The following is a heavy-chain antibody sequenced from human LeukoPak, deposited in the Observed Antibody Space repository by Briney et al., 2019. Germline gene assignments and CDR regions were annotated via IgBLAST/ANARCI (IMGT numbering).Heavy chain of an antibody. CDR1: GGSISSYY. CDR2: IYYSGST. D-gene: IGHD3-16*01. Sequence: SETLSLTCTVSGGSISSYYWSWIRQPPGKGLEWIGYIYYSGSTNYNPSLKSRVTISVDTSKNQFSLKLSSVTAADTAVYYCARVGGPGYYYYYMDVWGKGTTVTVSS. V-gene: IGHV4-59*12. J-gene: IGHJ6*03. CDR3: ARVGGPGYYYYYMDV.